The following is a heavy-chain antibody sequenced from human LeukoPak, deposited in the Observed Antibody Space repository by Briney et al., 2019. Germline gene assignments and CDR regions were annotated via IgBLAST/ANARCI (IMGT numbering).Heavy chain of an antibody. CDR1: GFTFSSYG. V-gene: IGHV3-23*01. J-gene: IGHJ6*03. CDR3: AKDVGGTNFHYMDV. CDR2: ISGSGGST. Sequence: GGSLRLSCAASGFTFSSYGMSWVRQAPGKGLEWVSAISGSGGSTYYADSVKGRFTISRDNSKNTLYLQMNSLRAEDTAVYYCAKDVGGTNFHYMDVWGKGTTVIVSS. D-gene: IGHD1-26*01.